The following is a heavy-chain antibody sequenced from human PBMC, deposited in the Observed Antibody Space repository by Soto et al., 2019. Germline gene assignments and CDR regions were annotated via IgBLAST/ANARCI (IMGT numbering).Heavy chain of an antibody. J-gene: IGHJ4*02. V-gene: IGHV3-30-3*01. Sequence: VQLVESGGGVVQPGRSLRLSCAASGFTFSSYAMHWVRQAPGKGLEWVAVISYDGSNKYYADSVKGRFTISRDNSKNTLYLQMNSLRAEDTAVYYCARYYTSPDYWGQGTLVTVSS. D-gene: IGHD1-26*01. CDR2: ISYDGSNK. CDR3: ARYYTSPDY. CDR1: GFTFSSYA.